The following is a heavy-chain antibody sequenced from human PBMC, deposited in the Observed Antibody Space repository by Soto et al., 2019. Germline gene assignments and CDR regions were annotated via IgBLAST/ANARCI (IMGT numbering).Heavy chain of an antibody. Sequence: GGSLSLSCVGSEFTCSNYERNWVRQATGKGLEWVSYISYTGSTIYYADSVRGRFTISRDNSKNSLYLQMNSLRAEDTAVYYCARGLRNYYDRSGLHYWGQGTLVTVSS. CDR1: EFTCSNYE. CDR3: ARGLRNYYDRSGLHY. J-gene: IGHJ4*02. V-gene: IGHV3-48*03. CDR2: ISYTGSTI. D-gene: IGHD3-22*01.